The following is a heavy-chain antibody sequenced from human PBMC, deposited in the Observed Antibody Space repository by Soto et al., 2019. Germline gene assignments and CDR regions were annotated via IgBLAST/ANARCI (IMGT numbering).Heavy chain of an antibody. CDR3: ASGIYSSSWYCFDY. Sequence: SETLSLTCTVSGGSISSSSYYWGWIRQPPGKGLEWIGSIYYSGSTYYNPSLKSRVTISVDTSKNQFSLKLSSVTAADTAVYYCASGIYSSSWYCFDYWGQGTLVTVSS. CDR1: GGSISSSSYY. CDR2: IYYSGST. D-gene: IGHD6-13*01. J-gene: IGHJ4*02. V-gene: IGHV4-39*01.